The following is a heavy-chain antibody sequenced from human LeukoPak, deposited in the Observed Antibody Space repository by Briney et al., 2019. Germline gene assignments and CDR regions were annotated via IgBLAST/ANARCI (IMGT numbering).Heavy chain of an antibody. J-gene: IGHJ6*03. CDR2: ISGSGGST. CDR3: ARIPLDGSYSYYYYMDV. V-gene: IGHV3-23*01. CDR1: GFTFSSYA. Sequence: GGSLRLSCAASGFTFSSYAMSWVRQAPGKGLEWVSAISGSGGSTYYADSVKGRFTISRDNSKNTLYLQMNSLRAEDTAVYYCARIPLDGSYSYYYYMDVWGKGTTVTVSS. D-gene: IGHD1-26*01.